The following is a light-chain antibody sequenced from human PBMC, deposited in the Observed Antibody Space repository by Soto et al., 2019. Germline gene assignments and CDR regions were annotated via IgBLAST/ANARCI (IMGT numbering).Light chain of an antibody. J-gene: IGKJ2*01. CDR3: MQVTHSPFT. CDR1: QVLRHSDGNTY. Sequence: DVVLTQTPLSSPVSLGQPASISCRSSQVLRHSDGNTYLSWLQQRPGQPPRVLIYKISNRFSGFTDRFSGSGAGRDFTLEISRVEPEDVGVYYCMQVTHSPFTFGQGTKLASK. CDR2: KIS. V-gene: IGKV2-24*01.